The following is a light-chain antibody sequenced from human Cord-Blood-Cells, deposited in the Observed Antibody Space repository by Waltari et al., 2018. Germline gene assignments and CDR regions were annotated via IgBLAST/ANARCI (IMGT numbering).Light chain of an antibody. CDR1: SSDVGGSNY. J-gene: IGLJ1*01. CDR3: SSYTSSSTYV. Sequence: QSALTQPASVSGSHGQSITIPCPGTSSDVGGSNYVSWYQQHPGKAPKLMIYDVSNRPSGVSNRFSGSKSGNTASLTISGLQAEDEADYYCSSYTSSSTYVFGTGTKVTVL. CDR2: DVS. V-gene: IGLV2-14*01.